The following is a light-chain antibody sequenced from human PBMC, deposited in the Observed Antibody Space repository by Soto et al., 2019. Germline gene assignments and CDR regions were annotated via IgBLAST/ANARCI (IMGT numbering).Light chain of an antibody. V-gene: IGKV3D-11*03. CDR3: QQYSSSPLT. Sequence: IAVKQSLAALSLTPGMRATLSCRASQHISTNLAWYQQKPGQAPRLLIYDASYRATGIPARFSGSGSGTDFTLTISSLEPEDFAVYYCQQYSSSPLTFGGGTKVDI. CDR1: QHISTN. J-gene: IGKJ4*01. CDR2: DAS.